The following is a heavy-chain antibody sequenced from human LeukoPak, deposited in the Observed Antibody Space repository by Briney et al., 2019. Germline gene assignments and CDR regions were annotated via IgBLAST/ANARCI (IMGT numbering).Heavy chain of an antibody. CDR1: GYSISSGHY. Sequence: SETLSLTCTVSGYSISSGHYWAWIRQSPEKGLEWIASMFHSGSTYYNPSLKSRVTTSVDTSKNQFSLKLSSVTAADTAVYYCARVANYDFWSGPHYFDYWGQGTLVTVSS. D-gene: IGHD3-3*01. J-gene: IGHJ4*02. V-gene: IGHV4-38-2*02. CDR3: ARVANYDFWSGPHYFDY. CDR2: MFHSGST.